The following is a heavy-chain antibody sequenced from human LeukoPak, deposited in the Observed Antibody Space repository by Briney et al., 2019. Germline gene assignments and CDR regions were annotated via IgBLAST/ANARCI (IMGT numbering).Heavy chain of an antibody. CDR3: AKGVSLVIPATRAFDY. D-gene: IGHD1-14*01. CDR1: GFRFSTYA. V-gene: IGHV3-23*01. Sequence: GGSLRLSCAASGFRFSTYAMGWVRQAPGKGLEWVSIISNSGDGTYYADSVKGRFTISRDNSQNTLYLQMSSLRAEDTAVYYCAKGVSLVIPATRAFDYWGQGTLVTVSS. J-gene: IGHJ4*02. CDR2: ISNSGDGT.